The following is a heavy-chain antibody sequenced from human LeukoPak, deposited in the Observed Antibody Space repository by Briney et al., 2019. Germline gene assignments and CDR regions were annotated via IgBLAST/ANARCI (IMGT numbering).Heavy chain of an antibody. J-gene: IGHJ1*01. CDR3: ARYGSGSYSDDHFQH. D-gene: IGHD3-10*01. V-gene: IGHV4-4*07. CDR2: IYSSGRT. CDR1: GGSISGHY. Sequence: SETLSLTCTVSGGSISGHYWTWIRQPAGKGLEWIRRIYSSGRTGYNPSLKSRVTMSVDTSKNQFSLKLTSVTAADTAVYYCARYGSGSYSDDHFQHWGQGTLVTVSS.